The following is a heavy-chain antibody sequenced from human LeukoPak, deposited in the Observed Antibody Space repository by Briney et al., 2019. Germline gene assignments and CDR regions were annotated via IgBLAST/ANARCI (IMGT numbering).Heavy chain of an antibody. J-gene: IGHJ4*02. CDR3: SLAFTRYCASGSYQKVY. D-gene: IGHD3-10*01. Sequence: SVTLSLTSSGYTFTSYDNNWVRQPPAQGQEWMGCMNTNSGNTDYTHKLLGRVTMTRNTSINTAYLGLSSLTAEDTAVYFLSLAFTRYCASGSYQKVYWSQGTVVSVSS. CDR2: MNTNSGNT. CDR1: GYTFTSYD. V-gene: IGHV1-8*02.